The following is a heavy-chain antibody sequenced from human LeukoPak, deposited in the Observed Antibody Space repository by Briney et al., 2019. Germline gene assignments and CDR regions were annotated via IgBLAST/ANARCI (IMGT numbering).Heavy chain of an antibody. CDR2: IKQDGSEK. CDR3: ARALWFGERREGR. V-gene: IGHV3-7*01. CDR1: GFTFSSYW. J-gene: IGHJ4*02. Sequence: PGGSLRLSCAASGFTFSSYWMSWVRQAPGKGLEWVANIKQDGSEKYYVDSVKGRFTISRDNAKNSLYLQMNSLRAEDTAVYYCARALWFGERREGRWGQGTLVTVSS. D-gene: IGHD3-10*01.